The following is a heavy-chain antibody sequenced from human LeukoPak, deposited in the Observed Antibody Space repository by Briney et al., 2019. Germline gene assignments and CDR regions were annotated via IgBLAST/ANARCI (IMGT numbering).Heavy chain of an antibody. D-gene: IGHD3-16*02. J-gene: IGHJ4*02. V-gene: IGHV3-74*01. CDR1: GFTFSSYW. CDR3: ARDHDYVWGSYREPLDY. Sequence: GGSLRLSCAASGFTFSSYWMHWVRQAPGKGLVWVSRINSDGSSTTYADSVKGRFTISRDNAKSTLYLQMNSLRAEDTAVYYCARDHDYVWGSYREPLDYWGQGTLVTVSS. CDR2: INSDGSST.